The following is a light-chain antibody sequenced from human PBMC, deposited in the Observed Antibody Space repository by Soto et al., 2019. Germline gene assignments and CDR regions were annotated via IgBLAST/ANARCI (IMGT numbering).Light chain of an antibody. V-gene: IGKV1-9*01. J-gene: IGKJ5*01. Sequence: DLQLTPSPSFLSASVGDRVTITCRASQGINSYLAWYQQKPGKAPKLLISAASTLQSGVPSRFSGSGSGTEFTLTISSLQPEDFATYYCQRLNSYPITFGQGTRLEIK. CDR2: AAS. CDR1: QGINSY. CDR3: QRLNSYPIT.